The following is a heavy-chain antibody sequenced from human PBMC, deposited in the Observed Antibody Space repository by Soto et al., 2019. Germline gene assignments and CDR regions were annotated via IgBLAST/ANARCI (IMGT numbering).Heavy chain of an antibody. J-gene: IGHJ4*02. CDR1: GPTFIAYY. CDR3: ARVSVDVPE. D-gene: IGHD5-12*01. CDR2: IDPKSGGT. V-gene: IGHV1-2*02. Sequence: QLVQSGAEAKKPGASVRVSCKTSGPTFIAYYIHWVRQAPGQGLERMGWIDPKSGGTTNEQKFRGRFTMTRDTSITTAYMDLNRLTSDDPAVYYCARVSVDVPEWGQGTLITVSS.